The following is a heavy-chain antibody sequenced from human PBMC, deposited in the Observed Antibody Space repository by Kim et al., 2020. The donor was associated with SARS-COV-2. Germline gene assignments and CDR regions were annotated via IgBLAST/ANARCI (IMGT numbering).Heavy chain of an antibody. D-gene: IGHD6-19*01. V-gene: IGHV4-39*01. Sequence: TYYNPSLKSTVTISVDTSKNQFSLKLSSVTAADTAVYYCASLVARGIAVGWGQGTLVTVSS. J-gene: IGHJ4*02. CDR2: T. CDR3: ASLVARGIAVG.